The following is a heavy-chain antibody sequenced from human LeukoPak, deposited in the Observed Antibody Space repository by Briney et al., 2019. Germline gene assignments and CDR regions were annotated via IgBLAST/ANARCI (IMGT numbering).Heavy chain of an antibody. V-gene: IGHV4-34*01. CDR2: INHSGGT. CDR3: ARQKSPLVTSMYYFDY. CDR1: GGSFSGYS. J-gene: IGHJ4*02. Sequence: PSETLSLTCAVYGGSFSGYSWNWLRQPPVKGLEWIGEINHSGGTNYNPSLKSRVTISVDTSKKQFSLKLSSVTAADTAVYYCARQKSPLVTSMYYFDYWGQGTLVTVSS. D-gene: IGHD2-21*02.